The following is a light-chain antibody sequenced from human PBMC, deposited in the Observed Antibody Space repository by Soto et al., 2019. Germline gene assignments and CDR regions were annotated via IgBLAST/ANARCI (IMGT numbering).Light chain of an antibody. CDR3: QQLIDWWT. V-gene: IGKV1-5*01. Sequence: IHMTQSPSTLSASIGDRVTITCRASQSINNRLAWYQQMPGKAPNLLIYDASSLESGVPSRFRGSGSETELNIKITGLQHADLETYYCQQLIDWWTCGKGTKVDIK. CDR2: DAS. J-gene: IGKJ1*01. CDR1: QSINNR.